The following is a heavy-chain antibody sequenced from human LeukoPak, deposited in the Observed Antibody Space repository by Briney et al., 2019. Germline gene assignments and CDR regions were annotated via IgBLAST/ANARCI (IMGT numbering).Heavy chain of an antibody. J-gene: IGHJ4*02. D-gene: IGHD2-15*01. Sequence: GRSLRLSCAASGFTFNDYAMHWVRQAPGKGLEGVVVISHDGSNNNYADSVKGRFTISRDNSKNTLYLQMNSLRPEDTAVYYCAKVRVGTAHFDYWGQGTLVTVSS. V-gene: IGHV3-30*18. CDR2: ISHDGSNN. CDR1: GFTFNDYA. CDR3: AKVRVGTAHFDY.